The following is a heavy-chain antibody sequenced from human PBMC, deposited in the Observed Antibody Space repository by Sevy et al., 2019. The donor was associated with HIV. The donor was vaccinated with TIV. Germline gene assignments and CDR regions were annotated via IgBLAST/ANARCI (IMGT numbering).Heavy chain of an antibody. CDR2: ISAYNGNT. Sequence: ASVKVSCKASGYTFTSYGISWVRQAPGQGLEWMGWISAYNGNTNYAQMLQGRVTMTTDTSTSTAYMELRSLRSDDTAVYYCARPDYYDSSGYYLDYWGQGTLVTVSS. J-gene: IGHJ4*02. D-gene: IGHD3-22*01. CDR1: GYTFTSYG. V-gene: IGHV1-18*01. CDR3: ARPDYYDSSGYYLDY.